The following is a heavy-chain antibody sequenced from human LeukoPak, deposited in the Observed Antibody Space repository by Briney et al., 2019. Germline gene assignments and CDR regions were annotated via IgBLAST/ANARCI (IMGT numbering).Heavy chain of an antibody. V-gene: IGHV3-15*01. CDR3: TTYSSGSCPF. J-gene: IGHJ4*02. D-gene: IGHD6-19*01. CDR2: IYRSSNGETT. CDR1: GITFSNAW. Sequence: GGSLRLSCAASGITFSNAWMTWVRQAPGKGLEWVGRIYRSSNGETTDYGAPVKGRFTVSRDDSKNTLYLQMNSLKTEDTAVYYCTTYSSGSCPFWGQGTLVTVSS.